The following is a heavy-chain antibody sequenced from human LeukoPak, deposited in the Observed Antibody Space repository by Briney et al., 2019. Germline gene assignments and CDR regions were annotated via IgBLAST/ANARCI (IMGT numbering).Heavy chain of an antibody. V-gene: IGHV4-38-2*01. J-gene: IGHJ5*02. Sequence: SETLSLTCAVSGYSISSGYYWGWIRQPPGKGLEWIGSIYHSGSTYYNPSLKSRVTISVDTSKNQFSLKLSSVTAADTAVYYCARRPAEVYDIVTGYGRWFDPWGQGTLVTVSS. CDR3: ARRPAEVYDIVTGYGRWFDP. CDR2: IYHSGST. D-gene: IGHD3-9*01. CDR1: GYSISSGYY.